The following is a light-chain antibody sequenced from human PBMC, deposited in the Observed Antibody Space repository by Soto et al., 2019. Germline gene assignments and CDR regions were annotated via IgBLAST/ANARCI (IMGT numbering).Light chain of an antibody. J-gene: IGLJ2*01. CDR1: RGHSSYA. V-gene: IGLV4-69*01. Sequence: QLVLTQSPSASASLGASVKLTCTLSRGHSSYAIAWHQQQPEKGPRYLMKLNSDGSHSKGDGIPDRFSGSSSGAERYLTISSLQSEDEADYDCQTWGSGTVVFGGGTKLTVL. CDR3: QTWGSGTVV. CDR2: LNSDGSH.